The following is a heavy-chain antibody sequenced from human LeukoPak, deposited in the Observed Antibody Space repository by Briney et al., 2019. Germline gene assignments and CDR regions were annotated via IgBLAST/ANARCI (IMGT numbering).Heavy chain of an antibody. V-gene: IGHV1-69*13. J-gene: IGHJ6*02. CDR3: ARSNYDSSGYLLYYYGMDV. D-gene: IGHD3-22*01. CDR1: GGTFSNYA. CDR2: IIPIFGTA. Sequence: SVKVSCKASGGTFSNYAISWVRQAPGQGLEWMGGIIPIFGTANYAQKFQGRVTITADESTSTAYMELSSLRSEDTAVYYCARSNYDSSGYLLYYYGMDVWGQGTTVTVSS.